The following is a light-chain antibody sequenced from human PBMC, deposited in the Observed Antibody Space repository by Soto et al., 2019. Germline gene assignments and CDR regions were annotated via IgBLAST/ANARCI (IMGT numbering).Light chain of an antibody. V-gene: IGKV1-33*01. Sequence: DIQMTQSPSSLSASVGDTVTITCXASQDITNYLNWYQQKPGKAPKLLISDASTLETGVPSRFSGSGSGTDFAFTISSLQPEDIATYYYQHYDNLPITFGQGTRLEIK. J-gene: IGKJ5*01. CDR2: DAS. CDR1: QDITNY. CDR3: QHYDNLPIT.